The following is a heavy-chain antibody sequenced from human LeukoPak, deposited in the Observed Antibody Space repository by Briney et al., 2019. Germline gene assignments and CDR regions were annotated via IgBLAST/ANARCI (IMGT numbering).Heavy chain of an antibody. CDR2: IYYSGST. V-gene: IGHV4-59*08. D-gene: IGHD5-18*01. Sequence: SETLSLTWTVSGGSISSFYLNWIRRPPGKGLEWIGYIYYSGSTKYNPSLKSRVTVSVDTSKNQFSLKLSSVTAADTAVYYCARHGGYSYGYSFDKSPFYYYYGMDVWGRGTTVTVSS. J-gene: IGHJ6*02. CDR1: GGSISSFY. CDR3: ARHGGYSYGYSFDKSPFYYYYGMDV.